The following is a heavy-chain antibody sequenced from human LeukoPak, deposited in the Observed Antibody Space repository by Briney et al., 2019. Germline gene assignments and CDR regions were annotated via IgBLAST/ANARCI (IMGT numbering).Heavy chain of an antibody. V-gene: IGHV3-74*01. Sequence: GGSLRLSCAASGFTFSNYWMHWVRQAPGKGLVWVSRINSDGINTSYADSVKGRFTISRDNAKNTLNLQMNSLRAEDTAVYYCARDLGQYYDTSDNWFDPWGQGTLITVSS. CDR3: ARDLGQYYDTSDNWFDP. CDR2: INSDGINT. J-gene: IGHJ5*02. CDR1: GFTFSNYW. D-gene: IGHD3-22*01.